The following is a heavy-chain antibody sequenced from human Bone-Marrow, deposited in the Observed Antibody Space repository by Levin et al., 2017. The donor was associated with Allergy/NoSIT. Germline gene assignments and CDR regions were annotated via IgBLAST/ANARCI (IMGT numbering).Heavy chain of an antibody. CDR2: AHPNDSES. J-gene: IGHJ6*02. D-gene: IGHD2-15*01. V-gene: IGHV5-51*01. CDR3: ARHLFCSAGRCPENYYYGMDV. Sequence: HGESLKISCKASGYSFTNYWIGWVRQMPGKGLEWMGIAHPNDSESRYSPSFQGQVTISADKSISTAYLEWSSLKASDTAMYYCARHLFCSAGRCPENYYYGMDVWGRGTTVTVSS. CDR1: GYSFTNYW.